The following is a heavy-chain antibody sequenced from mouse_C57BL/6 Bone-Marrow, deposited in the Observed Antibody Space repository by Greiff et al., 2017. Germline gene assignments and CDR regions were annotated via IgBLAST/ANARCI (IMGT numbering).Heavy chain of an antibody. D-gene: IGHD2-3*01. V-gene: IGHV1-81*01. Sequence: VQLQESGAELARPGASVKLSCKASGYTFTSYGISWVKQSTGQGLEWIGEIYPRSGNTYYNEKFKGKATLTADKSSSTAYMELRSLTSEDSAVYFCARSPIYDGYRGAMDYWGQGTSVTVSS. CDR2: IYPRSGNT. CDR1: GYTFTSYG. J-gene: IGHJ4*01. CDR3: ARSPIYDGYRGAMDY.